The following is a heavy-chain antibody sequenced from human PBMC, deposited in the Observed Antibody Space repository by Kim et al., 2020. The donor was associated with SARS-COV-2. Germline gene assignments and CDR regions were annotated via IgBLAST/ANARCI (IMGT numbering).Heavy chain of an antibody. CDR2: MYYSGST. Sequence: SETLSLTCTVSGVSISIYYWSWIRQPPGKGLEWIGYMYYSGSTTYNPSLKSRVTMSVDTSKNEFSLKLTSVTAADTAIYYCARDVGMEVWGQGTTVTVS. CDR1: GVSISIYY. J-gene: IGHJ6*02. CDR3: ARDVGMEV. V-gene: IGHV4-59*01.